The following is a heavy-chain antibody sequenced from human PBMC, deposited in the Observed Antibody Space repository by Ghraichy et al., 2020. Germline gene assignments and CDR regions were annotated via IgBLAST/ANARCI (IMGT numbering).Heavy chain of an antibody. J-gene: IGHJ3*02. V-gene: IGHV3-33*01. CDR1: GFTFSGYG. D-gene: IGHD6-6*01. CDR2: MWFDGTKK. Sequence: GGSLRLSCAASGFTFSGYGMHWVRQAPGKGLEWVAMMWFDGTKKYYADSVKGRFTISRDNSKNMLYLHLNSLRVEDTAVYYCSTEYNQFPAFAMWGHGTMVTVSS. CDR3: STEYNQFPAFAM.